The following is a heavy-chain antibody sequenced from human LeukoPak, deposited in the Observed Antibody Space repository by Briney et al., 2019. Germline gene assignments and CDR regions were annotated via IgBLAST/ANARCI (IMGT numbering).Heavy chain of an antibody. D-gene: IGHD5-24*01. V-gene: IGHV4-39*01. CDR2: IYYSGST. Sequence: SETLSLTCTVSGGSISSSSYYWGWIRQPPGKGLEWIGSIYYSGSTYYNPSLKSRVTISVDTSKNQFSLKLSSVTAADTAVYYCARRGSGGWLQLGLYRPDNWFDPWGQGTLVTVSS. J-gene: IGHJ5*02. CDR3: ARRGSGGWLQLGLYRPDNWFDP. CDR1: GGSISSSSYY.